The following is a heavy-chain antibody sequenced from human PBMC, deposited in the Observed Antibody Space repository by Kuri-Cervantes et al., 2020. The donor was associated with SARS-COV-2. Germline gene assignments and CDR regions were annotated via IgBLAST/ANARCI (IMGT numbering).Heavy chain of an antibody. CDR1: GYTFTSYY. J-gene: IGHJ4*02. CDR3: ARDVVIIDAPGDH. D-gene: IGHD2/OR15-2a*01. V-gene: IGHV1-46*01. Sequence: ASVKVSCKASGYTFTSYYMHWVQQAPGQGLEWMGIINPSGGSTSYAQKFQGRVTMTRDTSTSTDDMELSSLTSEDTAVYYCARDVVIIDAPGDHWGQGTLVTVSS. CDR2: INPSGGST.